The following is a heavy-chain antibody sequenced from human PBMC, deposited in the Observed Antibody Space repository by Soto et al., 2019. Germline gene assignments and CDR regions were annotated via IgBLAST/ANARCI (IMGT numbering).Heavy chain of an antibody. Sequence: SETLSLTCAVYGGSFSGYYWSWIRQPPGKGLEWIGEINHSGSTNYNPSLKSRVTISVDTSKNQFSLKLSSVTAADTAVYYCARDRFDFWSGYPIYYFDYWRQGXLVTVSS. CDR3: ARDRFDFWSGYPIYYFDY. CDR2: INHSGST. J-gene: IGHJ4*02. D-gene: IGHD3-3*01. V-gene: IGHV4-34*01. CDR1: GGSFSGYY.